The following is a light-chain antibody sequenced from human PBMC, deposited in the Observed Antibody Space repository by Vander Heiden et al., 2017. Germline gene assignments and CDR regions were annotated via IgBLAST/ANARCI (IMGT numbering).Light chain of an antibody. Sequence: DIQMTQSPSSLSASVGDRVTITCQASQDIKDYLNWYRQKPGQAPQLLIYDASNLKTGVPSRFSGGGSGTYFTFTISSLQPEDIGTYYCQQWDNLPLTFGGGTKVRIK. J-gene: IGKJ4*01. CDR1: QDIKDY. CDR3: QQWDNLPLT. V-gene: IGKV1-33*01. CDR2: DAS.